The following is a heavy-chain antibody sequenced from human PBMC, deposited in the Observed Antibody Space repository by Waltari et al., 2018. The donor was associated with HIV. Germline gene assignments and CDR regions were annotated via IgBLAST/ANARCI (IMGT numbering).Heavy chain of an antibody. Sequence: QLQLQESGPGLVKTSETLSLTCTVPGASVTSTSHYWGWMRQTPGKGLEWIASIYSIEHTYYNPSLQSRVSISVDTSKSQFSLKLTSVTAADTAVYYCASHGALYCSRGRCYPWFDPWGQGTQVTVSS. V-gene: IGHV4-39*01. D-gene: IGHD2-15*01. CDR1: GASVTSTSHY. CDR2: IYSIEHT. CDR3: ASHGALYCSRGRCYPWFDP. J-gene: IGHJ5*02.